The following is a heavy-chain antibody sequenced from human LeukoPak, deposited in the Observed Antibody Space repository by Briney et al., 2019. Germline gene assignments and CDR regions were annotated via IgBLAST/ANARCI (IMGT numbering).Heavy chain of an antibody. V-gene: IGHV3-23*01. D-gene: IGHD1-26*01. CDR1: GFTFSSYA. CDR2: ISGSGGST. CDR3: AKERTSGSYRYYFDY. Sequence: GGSLRLSCAASGFTFSSYAMSWVRQAPGKGLEWVSVISGSGGSTYYADSVKGRFTISRDNSKNTLYLQMNSLRAEDTAVYYCAKERTSGSYRYYFDYWGQGTLVTVSS. J-gene: IGHJ4*02.